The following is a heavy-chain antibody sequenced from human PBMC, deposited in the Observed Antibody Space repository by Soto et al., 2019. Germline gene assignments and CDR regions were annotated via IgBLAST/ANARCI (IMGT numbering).Heavy chain of an antibody. D-gene: IGHD5-12*01. CDR1: GFTFSFYA. Sequence: EVQLLESGGGLVQPGGSLRLSCAASGFTFSFYAMNWVRQAPGKGLEWVSGISDSGGTTYYADSVKGRFTISRDNSKNMLYLQMNSLGVEDPAVYYCARPDRDGYNYDYWGQGTLVTVSS. CDR2: ISDSGGTT. CDR3: ARPDRDGYNYDY. V-gene: IGHV3-23*01. J-gene: IGHJ4*02.